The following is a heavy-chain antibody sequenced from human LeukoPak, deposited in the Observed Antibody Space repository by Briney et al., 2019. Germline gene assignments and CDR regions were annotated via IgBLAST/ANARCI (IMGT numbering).Heavy chain of an antibody. CDR3: ARGISRGRRYCSSTSCCKQKVGGYYYYMDV. CDR1: GYTFASYD. Sequence: ASVKVSCKASGYTFASYDINWVRQATGQGLEWMGWMNPNSGNTGYAQKFQGRVTITRNTSISTAYMELSSLRSEDTAVYYCARGISRGRRYCSSTSCCKQKVGGYYYYMDVWGKGTTVTVSS. J-gene: IGHJ6*03. V-gene: IGHV1-8*01. D-gene: IGHD2-2*01. CDR2: MNPNSGNT.